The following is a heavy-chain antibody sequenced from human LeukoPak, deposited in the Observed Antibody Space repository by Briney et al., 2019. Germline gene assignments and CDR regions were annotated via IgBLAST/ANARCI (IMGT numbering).Heavy chain of an antibody. CDR1: SGSFGGYY. D-gene: IGHD5-24*01. CDR2: INHSGST. CDR3: ARGDGRDGYKGKLDY. Sequence: SETLSLTCAVYSGSFGGYYWSWIRLPPGKGLEWIGEINHSGSTSHNPSLKSRVTISVDTSKNQFSLKLTSVTAADTALYYCARGDGRDGYKGKLDYWGQGTLVTVSS. J-gene: IGHJ4*02. V-gene: IGHV4-34*01.